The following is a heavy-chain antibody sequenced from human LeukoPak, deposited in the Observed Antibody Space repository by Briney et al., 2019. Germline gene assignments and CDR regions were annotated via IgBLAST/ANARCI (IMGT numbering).Heavy chain of an antibody. CDR2: ISSSSSYI. D-gene: IGHD3-16*02. CDR1: GFTFSSYS. J-gene: IGHJ4*02. V-gene: IGHV3-21*04. Sequence: GGSLRLSCAASGFTFSSYSMNWVRQAPGKGLEWVSSISSSSSYIYYADSVKGRFTISRDNAKNSLYLQMNSLRAEDTAVYYCARPPEGVIVNDYWGQGTLVTVSS. CDR3: ARPPEGVIVNDY.